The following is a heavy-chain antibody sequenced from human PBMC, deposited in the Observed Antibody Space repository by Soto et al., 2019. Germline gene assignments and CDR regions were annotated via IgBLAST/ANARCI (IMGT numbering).Heavy chain of an antibody. V-gene: IGHV4-30-4*01. D-gene: IGHD5-18*01. CDR1: GGSISSGDYY. CDR2: IYYSGST. Sequence: QVQLQESGPGLVKPSQTLSLTCTVSGGSISSGDYYWSWIRQPPGKGLEWIGYIYYSGSTYYNPSLKXXVXIXXDTSKNQFSLKLSSVTAADTAVYYCARVQKLWYDYWGQGTLVTVSS. J-gene: IGHJ4*02. CDR3: ARVQKLWYDY.